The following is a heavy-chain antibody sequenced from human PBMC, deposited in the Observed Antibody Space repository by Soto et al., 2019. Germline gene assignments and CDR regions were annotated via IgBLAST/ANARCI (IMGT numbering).Heavy chain of an antibody. D-gene: IGHD1-7*01. CDR1: GGSVSSGSYY. V-gene: IGHV4-61*01. Sequence: SETLSLTCTVSGGSVSSGSYYWSWIRQPPGKGLEWIGYIYYSGSTNYNPSLKSRVTISVDTSKNQFSLKLSSVTAADTAVYYCARRLELRHYYYYYGMDVWGQGTTVTVSS. CDR3: ARRLELRHYYYYYGMDV. J-gene: IGHJ6*02. CDR2: IYYSGST.